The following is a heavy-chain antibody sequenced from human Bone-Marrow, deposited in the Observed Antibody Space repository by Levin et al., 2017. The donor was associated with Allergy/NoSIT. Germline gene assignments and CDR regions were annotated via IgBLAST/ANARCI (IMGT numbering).Heavy chain of an antibody. Sequence: GASVKVSCKASGFTFTDSAMQWVRQTRGQRLEWIGGIVVASGNTNYAQIFQDRVTITRDTSTNTSFMAVRGLRTEDTAIYYCAASFVRWGLGTLVTVSS. CDR2: IVVASGNT. J-gene: IGHJ4*02. V-gene: IGHV1-58*02. D-gene: IGHD2/OR15-2a*01. CDR3: AASFVR. CDR1: GFTFTDSA.